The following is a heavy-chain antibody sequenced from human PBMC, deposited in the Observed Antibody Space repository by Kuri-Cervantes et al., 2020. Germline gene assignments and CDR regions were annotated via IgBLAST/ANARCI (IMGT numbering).Heavy chain of an antibody. Sequence: SLKISCAASGFTFDDYAMHWVRQAPGKGLEWVSGISWNSGSIGYADSVKGRFTISRDNTKNSLYLQMNSLRAGDTALYYCAKDRRDGYNYDAFDIWGQGTMVTVSS. D-gene: IGHD5-24*01. V-gene: IGHV3-9*01. J-gene: IGHJ3*02. CDR3: AKDRRDGYNYDAFDI. CDR1: GFTFDDYA. CDR2: ISWNSGSI.